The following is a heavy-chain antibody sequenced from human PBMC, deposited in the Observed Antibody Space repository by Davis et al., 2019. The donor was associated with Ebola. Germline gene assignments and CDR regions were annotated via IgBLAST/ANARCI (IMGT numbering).Heavy chain of an antibody. CDR2: MNPNSGNT. CDR1: GYTFTSYD. J-gene: IGHJ5*02. Sequence: ASVKVSCKASGYTFTSYDIHWVRQATGQGLEWMGWMNPNSGNTGYAQKFQGRVTMTRNTSISTAYMELSSLRSEDTAVYYCARDLGYCTNGVCYTFWFDPWGQGTLVTVSS. D-gene: IGHD2-8*01. V-gene: IGHV1-8*01. CDR3: ARDLGYCTNGVCYTFWFDP.